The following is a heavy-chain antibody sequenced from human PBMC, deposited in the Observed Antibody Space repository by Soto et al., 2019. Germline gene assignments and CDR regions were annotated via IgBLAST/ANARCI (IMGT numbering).Heavy chain of an antibody. Sequence: PSETLSRTCAGSGASLSGYYRSWIRLPPGEGLEWIGEINDSGSTSYNPSLKSRVTISVDTSKNQFSLKLTSVTAADTAVYYCAKHLGFCSGDGCYRGFDCWGQGTLVTVSS. CDR1: GASLSGYY. V-gene: IGHV4-34*01. CDR2: INDSGST. CDR3: AKHLGFCSGDGCYRGFDC. D-gene: IGHD2-15*01. J-gene: IGHJ4*02.